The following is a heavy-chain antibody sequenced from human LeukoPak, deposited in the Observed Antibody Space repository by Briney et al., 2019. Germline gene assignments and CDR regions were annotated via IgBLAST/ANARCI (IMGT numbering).Heavy chain of an antibody. J-gene: IGHJ5*02. CDR3: ARFIAAAGMNWFDP. CDR2: IYYSGST. V-gene: IGHV4-59*01. D-gene: IGHD6-13*01. CDR1: GGSISSYY. Sequence: SETLSLTCTVSGGSISSYYWSWIRQPPGKGLEWIGYIYYSGSTNYNPSLKSRVTISVDTSKNQFSLKLSSVTAADTAVYYCARFIAAAGMNWFDPWGQGTLVTVSS.